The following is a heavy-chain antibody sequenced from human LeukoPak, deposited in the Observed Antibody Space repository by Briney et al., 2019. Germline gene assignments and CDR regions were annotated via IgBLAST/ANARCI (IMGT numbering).Heavy chain of an antibody. J-gene: IGHJ6*03. V-gene: IGHV4-39*07. CDR3: ARVYYYYYYMDV. Sequence: GSLRLSCAASGFTVSSNYMSWIRQPPGKGLEWIGSIYYSGSTYYNPSFKSRVTISVDTSKNQFSLKLSSVTAADTAVYYCARVYYYYYYMDVWGKGTTVTVSS. CDR1: GFTVSSNY. CDR2: IYYSGST.